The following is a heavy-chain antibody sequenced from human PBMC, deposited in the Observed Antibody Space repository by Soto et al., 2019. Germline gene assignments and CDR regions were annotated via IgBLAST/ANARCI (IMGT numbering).Heavy chain of an antibody. D-gene: IGHD2-15*01. Sequence: QVQLVESGGGVVQPGRSLRLSCAASGFTFSSYAMHWVRQAPGKGPEWVAVISYDGTNKYYADSMKGRFTLSRDNSENTLSLQMNRLKPEDTAVYYCARAPASYCSSGICYLMTGYFDHWGQGTLVTVSS. V-gene: IGHV3-30-3*01. CDR2: ISYDGTNK. CDR1: GFTFSSYA. CDR3: ARAPASYCSSGICYLMTGYFDH. J-gene: IGHJ1*01.